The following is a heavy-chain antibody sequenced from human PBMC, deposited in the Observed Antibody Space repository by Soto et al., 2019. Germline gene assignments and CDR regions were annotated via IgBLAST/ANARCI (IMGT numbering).Heavy chain of an antibody. CDR2: IWYDGSNK. V-gene: IGHV3-33*01. Sequence: QVQLVESGGGVVQPGRSLRLSCAASGFTFSSYGMHWVRQAPGKGLEWVAVIWYDGSNKYYADSVKGRFTISRDNSKNTLYLQMNSLRAEDTAVYYCARESVVVAAFDAFDIWGQGTMVTVSS. D-gene: IGHD2-15*01. CDR1: GFTFSSYG. CDR3: ARESVVVAAFDAFDI. J-gene: IGHJ3*02.